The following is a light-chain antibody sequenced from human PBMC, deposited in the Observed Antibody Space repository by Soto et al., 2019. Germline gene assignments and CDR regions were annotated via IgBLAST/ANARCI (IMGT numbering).Light chain of an antibody. CDR2: SAS. CDR1: QDIDTY. V-gene: IGKV1-39*01. Sequence: DIQMTQSPSSLSANEGDSVTVTCRASQDIDTYLNWYQQKPGRAPDLLIFSASTLRNGVPSRFSGSGSGTDFTLTISSLQPEDFATYYCQQYNSYWTFGQGTKA. CDR3: QQYNSYWT. J-gene: IGKJ1*01.